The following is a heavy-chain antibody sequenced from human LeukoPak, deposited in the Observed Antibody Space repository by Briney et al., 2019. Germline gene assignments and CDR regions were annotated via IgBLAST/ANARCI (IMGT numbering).Heavy chain of an antibody. CDR2: INPSGGSP. D-gene: IGHD2-2*01. V-gene: IGHV1-46*01. J-gene: IGHJ3*02. CDR3: ATHCSSTSCPFDAFDI. CDR1: GYTFTSYY. Sequence: ASVKVSCKASGYTFTSYYMHWVRQAPGQGLEWMGIINPSGGSPSYAQKFQGRVTMTRDTSTSTVYMELSSLRSEDTAVYYCATHCSSTSCPFDAFDIWGQGTMVTVSS.